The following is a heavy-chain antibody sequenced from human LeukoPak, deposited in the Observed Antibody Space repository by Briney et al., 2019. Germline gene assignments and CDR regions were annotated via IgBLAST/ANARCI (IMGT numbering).Heavy chain of an antibody. CDR1: GFTFSDYA. CDR2: RSYDGSNK. V-gene: IGHV3-30-3*01. Sequence: PGGSLRLSCAASGFTFSDYAMHWVRQAPGKGLEWVAVRSYDGSNKYYADSVKGRFTISRDNSKNTVYLQMNSLRPEDTAVYYCAREGGSWGQGTLATVSS. J-gene: IGHJ4*02. CDR3: AREGGS. D-gene: IGHD3-16*01.